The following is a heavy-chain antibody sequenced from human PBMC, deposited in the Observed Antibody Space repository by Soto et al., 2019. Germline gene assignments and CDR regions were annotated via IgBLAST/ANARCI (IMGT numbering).Heavy chain of an antibody. CDR2: INPNSRGT. Sequence: ASVKVSCKAPGYTFTDYFIHWVRQAPGQGFEWMGWINPNSRGTNYAQKFQGRVTMTRDTSNSTAYMELRGLTSDDTAVYYCARVTLKAGNWFDPWGQGTLVTVSS. J-gene: IGHJ5*02. CDR1: GYTFTDYF. V-gene: IGHV1-2*02. CDR3: ARVTLKAGNWFDP.